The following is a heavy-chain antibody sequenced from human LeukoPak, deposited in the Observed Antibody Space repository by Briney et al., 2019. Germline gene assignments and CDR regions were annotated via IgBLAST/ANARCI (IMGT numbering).Heavy chain of an antibody. CDR1: GFSFSEHS. CDR3: ARDRDWSFDY. D-gene: IGHD3-9*01. V-gene: IGHV3-48*04. Sequence: GGSLRLSCAASGFSFSEHSMNWVRQAPGKGLEWVSNIRGSSSAMNYADSVKGRFTISRDNAKNSLYLEMSSLRAEDTAVYYCARDRDWSFDYWGLGTLVSVSS. CDR2: IRGSSSAM. J-gene: IGHJ4*02.